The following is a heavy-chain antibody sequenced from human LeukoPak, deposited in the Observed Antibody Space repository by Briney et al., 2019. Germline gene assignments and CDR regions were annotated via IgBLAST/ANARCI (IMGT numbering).Heavy chain of an antibody. D-gene: IGHD6-13*01. J-gene: IGHJ4*02. Sequence: ASVKVSCKASGYTLTGYYMHWVRQAPGQGLEWMGWINPNSGGTNYAQKFQGRVTMTRDTSISTAYMELSRLRSDDTAVYYCARLSSGIAAAMSGWGQGTLVTVSS. CDR3: ARLSSGIAAAMSG. V-gene: IGHV1-2*02. CDR1: GYTLTGYY. CDR2: INPNSGGT.